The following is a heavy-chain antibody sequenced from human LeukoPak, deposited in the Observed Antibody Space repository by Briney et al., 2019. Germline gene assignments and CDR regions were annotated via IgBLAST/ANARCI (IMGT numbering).Heavy chain of an antibody. J-gene: IGHJ4*02. Sequence: PGGSLRLSCAASGFTVSSNYMSWVRQAPGKGLEWVSVIYSGGSTYYADSVMGRFTISRDNSKNTLYLQMNSLRAEDTAVYYCASEYSSSRIGSYFDYWGQGTLVTVSS. CDR2: IYSGGST. CDR1: GFTVSSNY. D-gene: IGHD6-6*01. V-gene: IGHV3-66*02. CDR3: ASEYSSSRIGSYFDY.